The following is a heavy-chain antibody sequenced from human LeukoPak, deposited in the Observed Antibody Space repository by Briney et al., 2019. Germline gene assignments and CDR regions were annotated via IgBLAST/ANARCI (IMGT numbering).Heavy chain of an antibody. V-gene: IGHV4-59*11. Sequence: SETLSLTCSVSGDSISSHYWTWVRQPPGQALEFIGYIYYGGRTQYNPSLKSRVTMTMDTSKNQFSLRLNSVSAADTAVYYCAREVTVAGTFYFYMDVWGKGTTVTVSS. CDR2: IYYGGRT. CDR1: GDSISSHY. J-gene: IGHJ6*03. D-gene: IGHD6-19*01. CDR3: AREVTVAGTFYFYMDV.